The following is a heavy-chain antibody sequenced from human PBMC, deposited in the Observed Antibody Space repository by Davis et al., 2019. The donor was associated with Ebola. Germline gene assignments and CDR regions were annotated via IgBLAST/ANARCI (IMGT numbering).Heavy chain of an antibody. V-gene: IGHV4-34*01. CDR3: ARALYRYSSGWYLGY. D-gene: IGHD6-19*01. CDR2: INHSGST. CDR1: GGSFSGYY. J-gene: IGHJ4*02. Sequence: SETLSLTCAVYGGSFSGYYWSWIRQPPGKGLEWIGEINHSGSTNYNPSLKSRVTISVDTSKNQFSLKLSSVTAADTAVYYCARALYRYSSGWYLGYWGQGTLVTVSS.